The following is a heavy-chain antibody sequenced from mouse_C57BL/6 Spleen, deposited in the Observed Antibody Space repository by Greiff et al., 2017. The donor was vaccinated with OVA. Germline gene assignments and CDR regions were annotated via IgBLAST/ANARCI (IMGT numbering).Heavy chain of an antibody. CDR3: ARSPYYGSSWGDY. V-gene: IGHV1-80*01. J-gene: IGHJ2*01. D-gene: IGHD1-1*01. Sequence: VQLKESGAELVKPGASVKISCKASGYAFSSYWMNWVKQRPGKGLEWIGQIYPGDGDTNYNGKFKGKATLTADKSSSTAYMQLSSLTSEDSAVYFCARSPYYGSSWGDYWGQGTTLTVSS. CDR2: IYPGDGDT. CDR1: GYAFSSYW.